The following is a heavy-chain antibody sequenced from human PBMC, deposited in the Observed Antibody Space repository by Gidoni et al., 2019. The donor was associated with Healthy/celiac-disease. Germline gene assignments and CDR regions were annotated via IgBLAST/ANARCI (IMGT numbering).Heavy chain of an antibody. V-gene: IGHV3-48*03. Sequence: EVQRVESGGGLVQPGGALRLSCAASGFTFSSYEMNWVRQAPGKGLEWVSYISSSGSTIYYADSVKGRFTISRYNAKNSLYLQMNSLRAEDTAVYYCARDCSGGSCYDYWGQGTLVTVSS. CDR1: GFTFSSYE. D-gene: IGHD2-15*01. CDR2: ISSSGSTI. CDR3: ARDCSGGSCYDY. J-gene: IGHJ4*02.